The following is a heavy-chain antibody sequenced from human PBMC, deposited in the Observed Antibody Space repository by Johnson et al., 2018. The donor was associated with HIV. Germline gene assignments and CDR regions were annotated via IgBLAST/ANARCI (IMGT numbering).Heavy chain of an antibody. D-gene: IGHD1-26*01. CDR2: ISYDGSNK. CDR1: GFTFSSYA. V-gene: IGHV3-30*04. CDR3: ASTGLITYVGAFDI. Sequence: QVQLVESGGGVVQPGGSLRLSCVASGFTFSSYAMHWVRQAPGKGLEWVAVISYDGSNKYYADSVKGRFTISRDNSKNTLYLQMNSLRAEDTAVYYCASTGLITYVGAFDIRGQGTMVTVFS. J-gene: IGHJ3*02.